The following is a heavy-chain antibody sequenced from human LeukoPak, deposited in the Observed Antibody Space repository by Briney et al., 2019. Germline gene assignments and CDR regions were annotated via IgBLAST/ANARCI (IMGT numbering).Heavy chain of an antibody. CDR3: ARDVYAIFGVVIGFYGMDV. CDR2: INHSGST. CDR1: GGSFSGYY. V-gene: IGHV4-34*01. J-gene: IGHJ6*02. Sequence: SETLSLTCAVYGGSFSGYYWSWIRQPPGKGLEWIGEINHSGSTNYNPSLKSRVTMSVDTSKNQFSLKLSSVTAADTAVYYCARDVYAIFGVVIGFYGMDVWGQGTTVTVSS. D-gene: IGHD3-3*01.